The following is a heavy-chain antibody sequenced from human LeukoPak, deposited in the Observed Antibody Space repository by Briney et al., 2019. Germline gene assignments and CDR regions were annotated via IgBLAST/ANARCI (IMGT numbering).Heavy chain of an antibody. D-gene: IGHD3-22*01. J-gene: IGHJ6*03. CDR3: ARGNYDSSGYSTYYYYMDV. V-gene: IGHV1-2*02. Sequence: GASVKVSCKASGYTFTGYYMHWVRQAPGQGLEWMGWINPNSGGTNYAQKFQGRVTVTRDTSISTAYMELSRLRSDDTAVYYCARGNYDSSGYSTYYYYMDVWGKGTTVTISS. CDR1: GYTFTGYY. CDR2: INPNSGGT.